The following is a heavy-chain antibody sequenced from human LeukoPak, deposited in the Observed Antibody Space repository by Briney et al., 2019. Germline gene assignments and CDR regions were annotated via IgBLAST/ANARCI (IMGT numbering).Heavy chain of an antibody. Sequence: PGGSLRLSCAASGFTFDVYAMHWVREGPGKGLEWVSLISGDGGSTYYADSVKGRFTISRDNNQNSLYLQMNSLRTEDTALYYCAKDFSSSWYVDYWGQGTLVTVS. D-gene: IGHD6-13*01. J-gene: IGHJ4*02. CDR3: AKDFSSSWYVDY. CDR2: ISGDGGST. CDR1: GFTFDVYA. V-gene: IGHV3-43*02.